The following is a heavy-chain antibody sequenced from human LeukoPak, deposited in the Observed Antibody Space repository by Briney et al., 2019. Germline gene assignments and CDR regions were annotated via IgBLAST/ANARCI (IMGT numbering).Heavy chain of an antibody. Sequence: GGSLRLSCAASGFTVSDNYMSWDRQAPGKGLEWVSVIYSGGDTYSADSVKGRFTISRDNSKNTLYLQMNSVRAEDTAVYFCARGENYYYHMDVWGKGATVTVSS. J-gene: IGHJ6*03. V-gene: IGHV3-53*05. CDR1: GFTVSDNY. CDR3: ARGENYYYHMDV. CDR2: IYSGGDT.